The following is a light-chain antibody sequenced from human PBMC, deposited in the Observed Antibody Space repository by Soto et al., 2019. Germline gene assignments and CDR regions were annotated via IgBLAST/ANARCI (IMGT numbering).Light chain of an antibody. J-gene: IGLJ2*01. CDR2: LSSDGSH. V-gene: IGLV4-69*01. CDR3: QTWDIGARVV. Sequence: QLVLTQSPSASASLGASVKLTCTLSSGHSSYAIAWHQQQPEKGPRYLMKLSSDGSHSKGDGIPDRFSGSSSGAERYLTISRLQSADEADYYCQTWDIGARVVFGGGTKLTVL. CDR1: SGHSSYA.